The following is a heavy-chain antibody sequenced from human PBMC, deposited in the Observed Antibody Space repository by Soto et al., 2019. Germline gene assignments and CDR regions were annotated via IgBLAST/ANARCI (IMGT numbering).Heavy chain of an antibody. J-gene: IGHJ4*02. D-gene: IGHD3-3*01. CDR2: MNPNSGNT. Sequence: ASVKVSCKASGYTFTSYDINWVRQATGQGLEWMGWMNPNSGNTGYAQKFQGRVTMTRNTSISTAYMELSSLRSEDTAVYYCARPSFWSGYPLDYWGQGTLVTVSS. V-gene: IGHV1-8*01. CDR1: GYTFTSYD. CDR3: ARPSFWSGYPLDY.